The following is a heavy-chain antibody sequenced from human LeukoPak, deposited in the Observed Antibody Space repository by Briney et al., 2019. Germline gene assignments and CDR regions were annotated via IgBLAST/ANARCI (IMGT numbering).Heavy chain of an antibody. Sequence: SETLSLTCDVYGGSLSGYYWSWIRQSPEKGLQWIGEFGHSGTTNFNPSLKSRVSMSVDTSKNQFSLKLTSVTAADTAVYFCAREGRMSMGIEYWGQGTLVTVSS. CDR1: GGSLSGYY. V-gene: IGHV4-34*01. J-gene: IGHJ4*02. CDR2: FGHSGTT. CDR3: AREGRMSMGIEY. D-gene: IGHD4/OR15-4a*01.